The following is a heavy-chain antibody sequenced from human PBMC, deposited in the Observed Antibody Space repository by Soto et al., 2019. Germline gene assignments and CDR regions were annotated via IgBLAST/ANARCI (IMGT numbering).Heavy chain of an antibody. CDR3: ARGPGCSSSWYVFGHNWFDP. V-gene: IGHV1-69*06. CDR1: GGTFSSYA. CDR2: IIPIFGTA. Sequence: GASVKVSCKASGGTFSSYAISWVRQAPGQGLEWMGGIIPIFGTANYAQKFQGRVTITADKSTSTAYMELSSLRSEDTAVYYCARGPGCSSSWYVFGHNWFDPWGQGTLVTVSS. D-gene: IGHD6-13*01. J-gene: IGHJ5*02.